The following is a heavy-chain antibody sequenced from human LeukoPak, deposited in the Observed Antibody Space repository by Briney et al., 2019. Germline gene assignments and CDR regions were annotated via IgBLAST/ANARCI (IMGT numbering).Heavy chain of an antibody. D-gene: IGHD6-13*01. Sequence: SETLSLTCTVSGGSISSYYWSWIRQPPGKGLEWMGYIYYSGSTNYNPSLKSRVTISVDTSKNQFSLKLSSVTAADTAVYYCARDPGIAAAPIGYYYYYGMDVWGQGTTVTVSS. CDR2: IYYSGST. CDR1: GGSISSYY. J-gene: IGHJ6*02. CDR3: ARDPGIAAAPIGYYYYYGMDV. V-gene: IGHV4-59*12.